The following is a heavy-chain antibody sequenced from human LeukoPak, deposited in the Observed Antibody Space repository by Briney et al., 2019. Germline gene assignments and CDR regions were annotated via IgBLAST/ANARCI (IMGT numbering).Heavy chain of an antibody. D-gene: IGHD4-11*01. CDR2: SYHRGST. CDR1: GYSSRSGYY. CDR3: ATPVPLSNSGPAY. J-gene: IGHJ4*02. Sequence: PSETLSLTCAVSGYSSRSGYYWGWIRQPPGKGLEWIGRSYHRGSTYYNPSLRSRVTISVDTSKNQFSLKLSSVTAADPAVSYPATPVPLSNSGPAYWGQGTLVTVSS. V-gene: IGHV4-38-2*01.